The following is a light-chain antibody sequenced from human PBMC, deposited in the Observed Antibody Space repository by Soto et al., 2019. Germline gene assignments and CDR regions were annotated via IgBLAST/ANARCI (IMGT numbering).Light chain of an antibody. Sequence: QSVLTQPASVSGSPGQSITISCTGTSSDVGGYNYVSWYQQHPGKAPKLMIYEVSNRPPGVSNRFSGSKSGNTASLTISGLQAEDEADYYCSSYTSSSTLYVLGTGTKVNV. J-gene: IGLJ1*01. CDR3: SSYTSSSTLYV. CDR1: SSDVGGYNY. V-gene: IGLV2-14*01. CDR2: EVS.